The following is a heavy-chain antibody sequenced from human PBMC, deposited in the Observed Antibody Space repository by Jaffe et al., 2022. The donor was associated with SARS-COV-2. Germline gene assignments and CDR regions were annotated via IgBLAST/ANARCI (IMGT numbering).Heavy chain of an antibody. D-gene: IGHD3-10*01. CDR2: ISYDGINK. J-gene: IGHJ6*02. CDR3: AKDRGWMVRRDGMDV. V-gene: IGHV3-30*18. Sequence: QEQLMESGGGVVQPGRSLRVSCAASGFTFSTYAMHWVRQAPGKGLEWVAVISYDGINKYYADSVKGRFTVSRDSSKNTLYLEMNSLRPEDTAVYYCAKDRGWMVRRDGMDVWGQGTTVTVSS. CDR1: GFTFSTYA.